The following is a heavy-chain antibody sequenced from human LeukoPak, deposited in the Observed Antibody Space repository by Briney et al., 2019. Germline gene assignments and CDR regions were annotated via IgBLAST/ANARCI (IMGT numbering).Heavy chain of an antibody. CDR2: INPNSGGT. V-gene: IGHV1-2*02. CDR1: GYTFTGYY. CDR3: ARDYDFWSGHYYMDV. D-gene: IGHD3-3*01. Sequence: ASVKVSCKASGYTFTGYYMHWVRQAPRQGLEWMGWINPNSGGTNYAQKFQGRVTMTRDTSISTAYMELSRLRSDDTAVYYCARDYDFWSGHYYMDVWGKGTTVTVSS. J-gene: IGHJ6*03.